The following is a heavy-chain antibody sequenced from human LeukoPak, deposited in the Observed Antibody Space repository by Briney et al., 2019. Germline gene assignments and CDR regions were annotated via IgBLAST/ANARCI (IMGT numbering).Heavy chain of an antibody. CDR2: IYYNGNT. V-gene: IGHV4-59*11. J-gene: IGHJ4*02. D-gene: IGHD5-24*01. CDR3: ARDRNYLFDY. Sequence: SETLSLTCTVSGGYISSQYWSWTRQPPGKGLEWIGYIYYNGNTDYNPSLKSRVTISVDTSKNQFSLKLTSVTAADTAVYYCARDRNYLFDYWGQGTLVTVSS. CDR1: GGYISSQY.